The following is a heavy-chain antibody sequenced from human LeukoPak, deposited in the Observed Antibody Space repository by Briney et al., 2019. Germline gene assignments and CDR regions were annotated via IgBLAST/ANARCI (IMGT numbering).Heavy chain of an antibody. CDR3: AREKVRGSGSPPLYYYYGMDV. V-gene: IGHV4-34*01. Sequence: SETLSLTCAVYGWSFSGYYWSWIRQPPGKGLEWIGEINHSGSTNYNPSLKSRVTISVDTSKNQFSLKLSSVTAADTAVYYCAREKVRGSGSPPLYYYYGMDVWGKGTTVTVSS. CDR2: INHSGST. D-gene: IGHD3-10*01. J-gene: IGHJ6*04. CDR1: GWSFSGYY.